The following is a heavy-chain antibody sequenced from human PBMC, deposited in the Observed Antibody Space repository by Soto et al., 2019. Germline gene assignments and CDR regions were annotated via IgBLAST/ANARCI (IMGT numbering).Heavy chain of an antibody. D-gene: IGHD3-10*01. CDR1: GGSITRDNYC. CDR2: IYYSGST. Sequence: QVQLQESGPGLVMPSQTLSLTCTVSGGSITRDNYCWTWIRQHPVKGLEWMGHIYYSGSTSYNPSLKSRVTISIDTSKNQFARKRTSGTAADTAVYDCARDGDYLGSGSPPLLSKWGQGTLVTVSS. J-gene: IGHJ4*02. CDR3: ARDGDYLGSGSPPLLSK. V-gene: IGHV4-31*03.